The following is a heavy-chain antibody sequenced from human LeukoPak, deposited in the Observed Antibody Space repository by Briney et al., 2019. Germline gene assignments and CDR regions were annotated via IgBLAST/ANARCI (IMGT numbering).Heavy chain of an antibody. CDR1: GFTFSSYA. CDR2: ISYDGSNK. D-gene: IGHD5-18*01. Sequence: GRSPRLSCAASGFTFSSYAMHWVRQAPGKGLEWVAVISYDGSNKYYADSVKGRFTISRDNSKNTLYLQMNSLRAEDTAVYYCAREFRGYSYGMDYWGQGTLVTVSS. J-gene: IGHJ4*02. CDR3: AREFRGYSYGMDY. V-gene: IGHV3-30-3*01.